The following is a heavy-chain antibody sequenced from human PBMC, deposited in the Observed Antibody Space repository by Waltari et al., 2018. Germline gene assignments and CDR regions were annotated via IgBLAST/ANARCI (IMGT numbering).Heavy chain of an antibody. Sequence: EVQLVQSGAEVKKPGESLKISCKGSGYSFTSYWIGWVRQMPGKGLEWMGIIYPGDSETRDSPSFQGQVTISADKSISTAYLQWSSLKASDTAMYYCARPSKAVAGLDAFDIWGQGTMVTVSS. CDR2: IYPGDSET. D-gene: IGHD6-19*01. CDR3: ARPSKAVAGLDAFDI. CDR1: GYSFTSYW. J-gene: IGHJ3*02. V-gene: IGHV5-51*01.